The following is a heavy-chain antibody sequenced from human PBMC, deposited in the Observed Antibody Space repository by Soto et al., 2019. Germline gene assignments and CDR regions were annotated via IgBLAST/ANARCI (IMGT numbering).Heavy chain of an antibody. J-gene: IGHJ6*02. D-gene: IGHD5-18*01. V-gene: IGHV1-69*01. Sequence: QMHLVQYGAEVKKPGSSVTVACKASGGSFTYTPSWVRQSPGQGLAWMGGILPIFGTTNYAQKLQDRVTITADEPTKTAYMELNTLTSEDTAVYYCARLHSHGTYGMDVWGQGTTVTVSS. CDR3: ARLHSHGTYGMDV. CDR2: ILPIFGTT. CDR1: GGSFTYT.